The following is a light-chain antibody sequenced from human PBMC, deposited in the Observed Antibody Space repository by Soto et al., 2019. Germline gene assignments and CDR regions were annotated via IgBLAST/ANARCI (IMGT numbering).Light chain of an antibody. CDR2: CAS. CDR1: QDISNA. Sequence: DIQMTQSPSSLSAFVGDRVTITCRASQDISNALNWYQHVPGRAPKLLIFCASDLEVGVPSRFMGSGSGTYFTFTIAGLQHEYIATYFCQHYDGLPPWTFRQGTNVEVK. J-gene: IGKJ1*01. V-gene: IGKV1-33*01. CDR3: QHYDGLPPWT.